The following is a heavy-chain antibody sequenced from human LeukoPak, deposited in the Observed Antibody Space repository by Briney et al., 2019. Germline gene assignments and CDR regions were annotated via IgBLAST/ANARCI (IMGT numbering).Heavy chain of an antibody. CDR3: ATESDSSGYYYMDV. CDR1: GYTLTELS. J-gene: IGHJ6*03. D-gene: IGHD6-19*01. Sequence: ASVKVSCKVSGYTLTELSMHWVRQAPGKGLECMGGFDPEDGETIYAQKFQGRVTMTEDTSTDTAYMELSSLRSEDTAVYYCATESDSSGYYYMDVWGKGTTVTVSS. CDR2: FDPEDGET. V-gene: IGHV1-24*01.